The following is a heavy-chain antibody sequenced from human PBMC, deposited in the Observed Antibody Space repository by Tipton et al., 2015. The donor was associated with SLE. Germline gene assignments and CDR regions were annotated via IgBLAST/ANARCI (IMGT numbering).Heavy chain of an antibody. CDR1: GGSIISSSHY. CDR3: ARQVASFDY. CDR2: IYYSGST. D-gene: IGHD5-12*01. J-gene: IGHJ4*02. Sequence: LRLSCTVSGGSIISSSHYWGWIRQPPGKGLEWIGSIYYSGSTSYNPSLQSRVTISVDTSKNQFSLKLNSVTASDTAVYYCARQVASFDYWGQGTLVTVSS. V-gene: IGHV4-39*01.